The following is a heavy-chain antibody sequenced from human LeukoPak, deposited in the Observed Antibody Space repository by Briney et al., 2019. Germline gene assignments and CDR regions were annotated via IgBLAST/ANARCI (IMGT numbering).Heavy chain of an antibody. CDR2: VYHSGST. D-gene: IGHD3-3*01. Sequence: SEPVSLLCGVSKLYFTLYLEMELADPRGRAVVYLREVYHSGSTNYHPSLKSRLSISTDTSKKQFSLQLPSVTAADTAVYFCARETFLGRLTRVLDTWGQAILVTVSS. CDR1: KLYFTLY. CDR3: ARETFLGRLTRVLDT. V-gene: IGHV4-34*01. J-gene: IGHJ5*02.